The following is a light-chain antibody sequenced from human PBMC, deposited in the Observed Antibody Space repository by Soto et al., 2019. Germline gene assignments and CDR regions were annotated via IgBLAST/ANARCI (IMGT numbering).Light chain of an antibody. CDR2: DVS. Sequence: QSALTQPASVSGSPGQSITISCTGTSSDVGAYNYDSWYQQYPGEAPKVIIYDVSHRPAGVSNLFSGYKSGNTASLTSSGLQTQDEADYYCSSDTSATTYVFGTGTKVTVL. V-gene: IGLV2-14*01. CDR1: SSDVGAYNY. J-gene: IGLJ1*01. CDR3: SSDTSATTYV.